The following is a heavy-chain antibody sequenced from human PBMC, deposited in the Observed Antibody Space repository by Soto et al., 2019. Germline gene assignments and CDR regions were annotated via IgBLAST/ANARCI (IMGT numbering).Heavy chain of an antibody. D-gene: IGHD3-3*01. CDR1: GYTFTNHW. CDR3: SRDFSSEKSWSFDP. Sequence: QVQLVQSGTEVQKPGASVKVSCKTSGYTFTNHWMHWVRQAPGQGLEWMGVINANDGNTLYAQKLQNRITLTRDTSTTTLYMEMSSLISYETALYFCSRDFSSEKSWSFDPWGQGTLVIVSS. CDR2: INANDGNT. V-gene: IGHV1-46*01. J-gene: IGHJ5*02.